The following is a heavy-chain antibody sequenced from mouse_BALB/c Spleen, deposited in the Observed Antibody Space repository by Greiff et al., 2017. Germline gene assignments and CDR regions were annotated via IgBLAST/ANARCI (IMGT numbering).Heavy chain of an antibody. CDR3: ARDENINWDAFAY. CDR2: ISNKANGYTT. J-gene: IGHJ3*01. D-gene: IGHD4-1*01. Sequence: EVKLMESGGGLVQPGGSLRLSCATSGFTFTDYYMSWVRQPPGKALEWLGFISNKANGYTTEYSASVKGRFTISRDNSQSILYLQMNTLRAEDSATYYCARDENINWDAFAYWGQGTLVTVSA. V-gene: IGHV7-3*02. CDR1: GFTFTDYY.